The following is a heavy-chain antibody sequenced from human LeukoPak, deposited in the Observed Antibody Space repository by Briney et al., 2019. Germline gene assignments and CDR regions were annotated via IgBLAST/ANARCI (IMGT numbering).Heavy chain of an antibody. CDR3: ARGVYIAAAQYGY. Sequence: SETLSLTCTVSGGSISSYYWSWIRQPPGKGLEWIGYIYYSGTTNYNPFLKSRVTISVDTSKNQFSLKLSSVTAADTAVYYCARGVYIAAAQYGYWGQGTLVTVSS. CDR1: GGSISSYY. J-gene: IGHJ4*02. V-gene: IGHV4-59*01. CDR2: IYYSGTT. D-gene: IGHD6-13*01.